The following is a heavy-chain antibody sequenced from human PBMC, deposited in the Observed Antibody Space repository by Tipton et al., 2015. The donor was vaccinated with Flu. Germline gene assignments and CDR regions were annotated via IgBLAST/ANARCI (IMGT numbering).Heavy chain of an antibody. V-gene: IGHV4-39*01. CDR1: SASIRSTNYF. CDR3: ARLSYYDVDLKNFYFDY. CDR2: IYPSGTT. J-gene: IGHJ4*02. D-gene: IGHD3-10*02. Sequence: TLSLTCTVSSASIRSTNYFCAWIRQPPGKQLELIGSIYPSGTTYYNPSLKSRVTISVDTSKSQFSLMLKSVTAADTAVYYCARLSYYDVDLKNFYFDYWGQGALVTVSS.